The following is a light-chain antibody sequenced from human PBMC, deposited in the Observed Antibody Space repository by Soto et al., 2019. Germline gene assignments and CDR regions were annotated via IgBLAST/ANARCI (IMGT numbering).Light chain of an antibody. CDR2: GAS. CDR3: QQYGSSPQT. J-gene: IGKJ1*01. Sequence: EILLTQSPGTLSLSPGERATLSCRASQSVSSSYLAWYQQKPGQAPRLLIYGASSRATGIPDRFSGSGSGTDFTHTISRLEPEDFAVYYCQQYGSSPQTFGQGTKVDIK. CDR1: QSVSSSY. V-gene: IGKV3-20*01.